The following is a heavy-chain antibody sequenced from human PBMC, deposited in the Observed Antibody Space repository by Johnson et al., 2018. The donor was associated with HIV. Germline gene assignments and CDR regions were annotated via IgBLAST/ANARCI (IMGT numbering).Heavy chain of an antibody. CDR2: IYSGGST. CDR3: ARGREGVDNSGGSFDV. CDR1: GFTVSSNY. J-gene: IGHJ3*01. D-gene: IGHD1-1*01. V-gene: IGHV3-53*01. Sequence: VQLVESGGGLVQPGGSLRLSCAASGFTVSSNYMSWVRQAPGKGLEWVSVIYSGGSTYYADSVKGRFTISRDNSKNTLYLQMNSLRAEDTALYYCARGREGVDNSGGSFDVWGQGTMVTVSS.